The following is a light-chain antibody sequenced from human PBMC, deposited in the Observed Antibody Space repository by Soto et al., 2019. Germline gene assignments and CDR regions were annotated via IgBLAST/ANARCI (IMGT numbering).Light chain of an antibody. CDR1: QSISNW. J-gene: IGKJ1*01. CDR2: KAS. Sequence: DIQMTQSPSTLSASPGDRVTITCRASQSISNWLAWYQQKPGKAPKLLIYKASTIETGVPSRFSGSGSGTEFTLTISSLQPDDFATYYCQQYNNYLWTFGQGTKVEIK. V-gene: IGKV1-5*03. CDR3: QQYNNYLWT.